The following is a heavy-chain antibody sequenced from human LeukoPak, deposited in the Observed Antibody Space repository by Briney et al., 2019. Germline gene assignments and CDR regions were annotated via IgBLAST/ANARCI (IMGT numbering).Heavy chain of an antibody. Sequence: PSQTLSLTCTVSGGSISSGGYYWSWIRQHPGKGLEWIGYIYYSGGTYYNPSLKSRVTISVDTSKNQFSLKLSSVTAADTAVYFCARPANGQLGFFDYWGQGTLVTVSS. CDR1: GGSISSGGYY. CDR3: ARPANGQLGFFDY. CDR2: IYYSGGT. J-gene: IGHJ4*02. V-gene: IGHV4-31*03. D-gene: IGHD6-13*01.